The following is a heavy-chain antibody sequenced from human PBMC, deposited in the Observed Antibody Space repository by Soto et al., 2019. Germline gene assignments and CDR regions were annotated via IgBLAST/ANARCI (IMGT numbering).Heavy chain of an antibody. D-gene: IGHD2-2*02. CDR3: AIQTYGSSTSCYTFDC. V-gene: IGHV5-51*01. CDR1: GYSFTSYW. Sequence: PGESLKISCKGSGYSFTSYWIGWVRQMPGKCLEWMWIIYLVDSDTRYSPSFQGQVTISADKSISTAYLQWLSLKASDTAMQYCAIQTYGSSTSCYTFDCCRRRPMVAVSS. CDR2: IYLVDSDT. J-gene: IGHJ4*02.